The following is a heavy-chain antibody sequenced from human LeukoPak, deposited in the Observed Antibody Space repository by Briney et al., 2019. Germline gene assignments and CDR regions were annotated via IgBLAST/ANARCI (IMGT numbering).Heavy chain of an antibody. D-gene: IGHD3-22*01. V-gene: IGHV3-30*04. CDR1: GFTFSSYA. CDR2: ISYDGSKT. Sequence: PGGSLRLSCAASGFTFSSYAMHWVRQAPGMGLEWVALISYDGSKTYYADSVKGRFTISRDNSKNTLYLQMNSLRAEDTAVYYCARAFTSTGYYYVEYWGQGTLVTVSS. J-gene: IGHJ4*02. CDR3: ARAFTSTGYYYVEY.